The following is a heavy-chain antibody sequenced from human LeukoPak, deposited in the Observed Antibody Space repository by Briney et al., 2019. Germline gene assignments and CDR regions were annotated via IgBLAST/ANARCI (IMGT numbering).Heavy chain of an antibody. CDR2: INPNSGGT. CDR1: GYTFTGYY. V-gene: IGHV1-2*02. J-gene: IGHJ4*02. CDR3: ARPFYCSSTSCYTGLLDY. Sequence: ASVKVSCKASGYTFTGYYMHWVRQAPGQGLEWMGWINPNSGGTNYAQKFQGRVTMTRDTSISTAYMELSRLRSDDTAVYYCARPFYCSSTSCYTGLLDYWGQGTLVTVSS. D-gene: IGHD2-2*02.